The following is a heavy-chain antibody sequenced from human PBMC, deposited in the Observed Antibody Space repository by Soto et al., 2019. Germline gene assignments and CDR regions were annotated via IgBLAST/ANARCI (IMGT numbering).Heavy chain of an antibody. CDR3: AKDVGYCTNGVCLYNWFDP. D-gene: IGHD2-8*01. CDR2: ISYDGNNI. CDR1: GFTFNSYG. Sequence: LRLSCAASGFTFNSYGIHWVRQSPGKALEWVAVISYDGNNIYYGDSVQGRFTISRDNSKNTIYLQMNSLRAEDTAVYYCAKDVGYCTNGVCLYNWFDPWGQGTLVTSPQ. J-gene: IGHJ5*02. V-gene: IGHV3-30*18.